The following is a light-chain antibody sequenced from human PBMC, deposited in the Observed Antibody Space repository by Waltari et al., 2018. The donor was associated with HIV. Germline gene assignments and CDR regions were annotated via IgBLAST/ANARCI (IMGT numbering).Light chain of an antibody. V-gene: IGKV3-20*01. CDR2: GAS. J-gene: IGKJ3*01. CDR1: QSVNYNY. Sequence: EILLRQSPGTLSLSPGDRATLSCSASQSVNYNYVAWYQQKPGQSPRLLIYGASGRAAGFPDRFSGSGSGTEFTRVISSVAPEDFAVYYCQQYGSAPFTFGPGTTVDVK. CDR3: QQYGSAPFT.